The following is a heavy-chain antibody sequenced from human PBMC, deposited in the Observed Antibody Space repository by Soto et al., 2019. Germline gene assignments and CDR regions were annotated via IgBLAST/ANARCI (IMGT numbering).Heavy chain of an antibody. V-gene: IGHV3-23*01. CDR3: TTDDPINRY. CDR1: GFTFSSYA. J-gene: IGHJ4*02. CDR2: ISGSGGGT. Sequence: EMQLLESGGGLVQPGGSLRLSCAASGFTFSSYAMSWVRQAPGKGLEWVSAISGSGGGTYYADSVKGRFTISRDNSKNTLYLQMNSLKTEDTAVYYCTTDDPINRYWGRGTLVTVSS.